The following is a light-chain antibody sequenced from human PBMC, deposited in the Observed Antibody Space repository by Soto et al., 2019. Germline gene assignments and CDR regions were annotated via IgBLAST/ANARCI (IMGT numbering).Light chain of an antibody. J-gene: IGKJ1*01. CDR3: QQYDTSPRT. CDR2: AAS. Sequence: IVLTQSPGTLSLSPGERATLSCRASQNLSSGYLVWYRQRPGQAPRILIYAASSRATGIPDRFIGSGSGTDFTLTISRLEPEDFAVYFCQQYDTSPRTFGRGTKVE. CDR1: QNLSSGY. V-gene: IGKV3-20*01.